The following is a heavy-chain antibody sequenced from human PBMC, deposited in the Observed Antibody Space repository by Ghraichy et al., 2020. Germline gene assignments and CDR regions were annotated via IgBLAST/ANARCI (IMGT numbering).Heavy chain of an antibody. CDR3: ARGAYSSGWSTFDY. CDR1: GFTFSSYW. V-gene: IGHV3-7*01. CDR2: IKQDGSEK. D-gene: IGHD6-19*01. Sequence: GGSLRLSCAASGFTFSSYWMSWVRQAPGKGLEWVANIKQDGSEKYYVDSVKGRFTISRDNAKNSLYLQMNSLRAEDTAVYYCARGAYSSGWSTFDYCGQGTLVTVSS. J-gene: IGHJ4*02.